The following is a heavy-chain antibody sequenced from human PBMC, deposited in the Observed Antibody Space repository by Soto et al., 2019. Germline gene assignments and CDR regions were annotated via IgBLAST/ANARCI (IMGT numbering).Heavy chain of an antibody. CDR1: GFTFGDYD. V-gene: IGHV3-49*03. D-gene: IGHD3-10*01. CDR3: SSGEDYYGMLLMDV. CDR2: SRSKAYVWAT. Sequence: PGGSLRLSCTTSGFTFGDYDMSWIRQAPGKGLEWVGVSRSKAYVWATEFAASVKGRFTISRVDSISIAYLQMNSLKTADTAVYYCSSGEDYYGMLLMDVWGQGTTVTVSS. J-gene: IGHJ6*02.